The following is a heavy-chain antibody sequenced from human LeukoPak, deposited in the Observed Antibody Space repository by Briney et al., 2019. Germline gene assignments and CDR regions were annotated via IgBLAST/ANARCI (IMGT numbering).Heavy chain of an antibody. V-gene: IGHV3-15*07. CDR1: GFIFSNAW. Sequence: GGSLRLSCAASGFIFSNAWMNWVRQAPGKGLEWVGHIKSKTDGGTTDYAAPAKGRFTISRDDSKNTLYLQMNSLKTEDTAVYYCIRYGYNLAEYYQHWGQGTLVTVSS. CDR2: IKSKTDGGTT. D-gene: IGHD5-24*01. J-gene: IGHJ1*01. CDR3: IRYGYNLAEYYQH.